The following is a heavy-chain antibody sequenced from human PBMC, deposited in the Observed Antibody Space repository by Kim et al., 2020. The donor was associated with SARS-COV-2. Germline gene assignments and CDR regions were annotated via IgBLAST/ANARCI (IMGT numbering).Heavy chain of an antibody. J-gene: IGHJ4*02. CDR1: GGSISSSGYY. CDR2: VFYTGRP. D-gene: IGHD2-2*02. V-gene: IGHV4-39*01. Sequence: SETLSLTCTVSGGSISSSGYYWGWIRQPQGKGLEWIGSVFYTGRPYYNPSHKSRVTISVNTYKNQFSLKLSSVTAADTAVYYWASNFRGTSIRLLGLFQFDYWGQGTLVTVSS. CDR3: ASNFRGTSIRLLGLFQFDY.